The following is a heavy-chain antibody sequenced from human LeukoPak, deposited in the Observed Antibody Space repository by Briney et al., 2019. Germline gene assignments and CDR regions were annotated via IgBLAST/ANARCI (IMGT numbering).Heavy chain of an antibody. V-gene: IGHV3-23*01. CDR2: LSGSGGTT. J-gene: IGHJ4*02. CDR3: AKESPGWELLQIFDY. CDR1: GFTFSTYG. D-gene: IGHD1-26*01. Sequence: GGSLRLSCAASGFTFSTYGMSWVRQTPGKGLEWVSGLSGSGGTTNYADSVKGRFTISRDNSKNTLYLQMNSLRAEDTAVYYCAKESPGWELLQIFDYWGQGTLVTVSS.